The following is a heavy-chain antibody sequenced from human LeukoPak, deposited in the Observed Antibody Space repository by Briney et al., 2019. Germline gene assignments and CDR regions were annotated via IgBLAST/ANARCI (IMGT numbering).Heavy chain of an antibody. Sequence: PGGTLRLSCAASGFTFSSHGMNWVRQAPGKGLEWVSGISPSGGITYYTDSVKGRFTISRDNSKNTLYLEMNSLRAEDTAVYYCARRIAVAGGGIAFDLWGQGTMVTVSS. J-gene: IGHJ3*01. V-gene: IGHV3-23*01. D-gene: IGHD6-19*01. CDR2: ISPSGGIT. CDR1: GFTFSSHG. CDR3: ARRIAVAGGGIAFDL.